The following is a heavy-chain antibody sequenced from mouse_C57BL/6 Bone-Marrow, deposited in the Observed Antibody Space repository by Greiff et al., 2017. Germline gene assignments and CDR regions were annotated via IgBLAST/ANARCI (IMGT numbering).Heavy chain of an antibody. J-gene: IGHJ4*01. Sequence: QVQLQQSGAELARPGASVKLSCKASGYTFTSYGISWVKQRTGKGLEWIGEIYPRSGNTYYNEKFKGKATLTADKSSSTAYMELRSLTSEDSAVYFCARWGYCYYYAMDYWGQGTSVTVSS. V-gene: IGHV1-81*01. D-gene: IGHD2-3*01. CDR3: ARWGYCYYYAMDY. CDR2: IYPRSGNT. CDR1: GYTFTSYG.